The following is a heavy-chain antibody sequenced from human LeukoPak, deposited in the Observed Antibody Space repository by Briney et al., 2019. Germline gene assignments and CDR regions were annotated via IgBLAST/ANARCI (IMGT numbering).Heavy chain of an antibody. J-gene: IGHJ4*02. CDR2: ISYDGSNK. CDR1: GFTFSSYA. Sequence: GGSLRLSCAASGFTFSSYAMHWVRQAPGKGLEWVAVISYDGSNKYYADSVKGRFTISRDNSKNTLYLQMNSLRAEDTAVYYCARDLQATITMVRGVAMAYWGQGTLVTVSS. V-gene: IGHV3-30-3*01. CDR3: ARDLQATITMVRGVAMAY. D-gene: IGHD3-10*01.